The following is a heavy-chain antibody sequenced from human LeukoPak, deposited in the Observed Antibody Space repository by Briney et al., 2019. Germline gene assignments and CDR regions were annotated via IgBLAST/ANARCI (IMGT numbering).Heavy chain of an antibody. CDR3: ASPYGDYSDY. Sequence: PGGSLRLSCAASGFTFDDYAMHWVRQAPGKGLEWVSGISWNSGSIGYADSVKGRFTISRDNAKNSLYLQMNSLRAEDTAVYYCASPYGDYSDYWGQGTLVTVSS. D-gene: IGHD4-17*01. CDR2: ISWNSGSI. CDR1: GFTFDDYA. V-gene: IGHV3-9*01. J-gene: IGHJ4*02.